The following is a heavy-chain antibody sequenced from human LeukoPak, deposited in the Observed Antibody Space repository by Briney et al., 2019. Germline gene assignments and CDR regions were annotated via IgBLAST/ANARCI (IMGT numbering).Heavy chain of an antibody. V-gene: IGHV4-61*02. Sequence: SSETLSLTCTVSGGSISSGSYYWSWIRQPAGKGLEWIGRIYTSGSTNYNPYLQSRVTISVDTSKNQFSLKLSSVTAADTAVYYCARTTEDCNSASCYQYCFDPWGQGTLVTVSS. J-gene: IGHJ5*02. CDR3: ARTTEDCNSASCYQYCFDP. CDR1: GGSISSGSYY. D-gene: IGHD2-2*01. CDR2: IYTSGST.